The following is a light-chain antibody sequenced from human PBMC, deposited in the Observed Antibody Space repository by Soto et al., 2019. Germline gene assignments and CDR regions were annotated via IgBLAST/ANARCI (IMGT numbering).Light chain of an antibody. J-gene: IGLJ2*01. V-gene: IGLV3-21*02. CDR2: DDS. Sequence: SYELTQPPSVSVAPGQTARITCGGNNIGSKSVHWYQQKPGLAPVLVVYDDSDRPSGIPERFSGSNSGNTATLTISRVEAGDEAEYYCQVWDSSSDHVVFGGGTQLTVL. CDR1: NIGSKS. CDR3: QVWDSSSDHVV.